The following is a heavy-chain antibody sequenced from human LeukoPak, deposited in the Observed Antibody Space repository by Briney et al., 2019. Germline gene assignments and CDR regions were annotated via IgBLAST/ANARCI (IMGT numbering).Heavy chain of an antibody. Sequence: PSETLSLTCTVSGGSISSYYWSWIRQPLGKGLEWIGYIYNSGSTNFNPSLKSRVTISVDTSKNQFSLKMTSVTAADTAVYYCARTNRYAGGDRHFDYWGQGALVTVSS. CDR3: ARTNRYAGGDRHFDY. V-gene: IGHV4-59*01. D-gene: IGHD1-14*01. CDR2: IYNSGST. J-gene: IGHJ4*02. CDR1: GGSISSYY.